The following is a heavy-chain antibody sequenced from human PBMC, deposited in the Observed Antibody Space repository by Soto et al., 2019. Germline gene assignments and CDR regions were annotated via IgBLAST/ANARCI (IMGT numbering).Heavy chain of an antibody. Sequence: GESLKISCQCSGYTLSNFWIAWVRQLPGKGLEWMGIIYPGDYETRYSPSFHGKVTISADRSIGTAYLQWSSLEASDSAFYFCARSPRSSPYFDYWGQGALVTVS. CDR2: IYPGDYET. CDR3: ARSPRSSPYFDY. J-gene: IGHJ4*02. V-gene: IGHV5-51*01. CDR1: GYTLSNFW. D-gene: IGHD6-13*01.